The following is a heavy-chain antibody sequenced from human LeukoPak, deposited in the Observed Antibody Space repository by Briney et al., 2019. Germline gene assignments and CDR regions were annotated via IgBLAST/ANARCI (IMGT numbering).Heavy chain of an antibody. CDR2: INHSGST. J-gene: IGHJ6*03. V-gene: IGHV4-34*01. CDR3: ARGRRVRGVIINYYYYMDV. D-gene: IGHD3-10*01. CDR1: GGSFSGYY. Sequence: SETLSLTCAVHGGSFSGYYWSWIRQPPGKGLEWIGEINHSGSTNYNPSLKSRVTISVDTSKNQFSLKLSSVTAADTAVYYCARGRRVRGVIINYYYYMDVWGKGTTVTVSS.